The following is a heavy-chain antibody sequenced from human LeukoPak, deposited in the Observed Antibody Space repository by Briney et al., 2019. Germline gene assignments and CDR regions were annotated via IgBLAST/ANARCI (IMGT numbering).Heavy chain of an antibody. CDR2: IYSCGST. CDR1: GFTVSSNY. V-gene: IGHV3-53*01. D-gene: IGHD1-20*01. J-gene: IGHJ4*02. Sequence: GGALRLSCAASGFTVSSNYMVWVRQAPGKGREWVSVIYSCGSTSYADSVHGRFTTSRDKSKNTLYLQMNNLRAEATAVYYCAKVSSKTGSITVTLPFAHWGQGTLVTVSS. CDR3: AKVSSKTGSITVTLPFAH.